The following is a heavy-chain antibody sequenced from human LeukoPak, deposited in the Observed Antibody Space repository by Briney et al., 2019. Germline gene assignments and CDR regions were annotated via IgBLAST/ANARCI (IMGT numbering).Heavy chain of an antibody. V-gene: IGHV3-21*01. CDR2: ISGKSNNI. Sequence: PGGSLRLSCAASGFTFSNYNMSWVRRAPGKGLEWVSSISGKSNNIYYADSVKGRFTISRDNTKNSLYLQMNSLRAEDTAMYYCVRIPNSANFPNWFDPWGQGTLVTVSS. D-gene: IGHD4/OR15-4a*01. J-gene: IGHJ5*02. CDR1: GFTFSNYN. CDR3: VRIPNSANFPNWFDP.